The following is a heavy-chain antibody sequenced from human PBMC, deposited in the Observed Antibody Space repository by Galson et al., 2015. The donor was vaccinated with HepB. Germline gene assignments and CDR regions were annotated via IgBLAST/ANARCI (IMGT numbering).Heavy chain of an antibody. Sequence: PALVKPTQTLTLTCTFSGFSLSTSGVGVGWIRQPPGKALEWLALIYWDDDKRYSPSLKSRLTITKDTSKNQVVLTMTNMDPVDTATYYCAHIIGYCSGGSCYRTIDYWGQGTLVTVSS. CDR2: IYWDDDK. V-gene: IGHV2-5*02. D-gene: IGHD2-15*01. CDR3: AHIIGYCSGGSCYRTIDY. CDR1: GFSLSTSGVG. J-gene: IGHJ4*02.